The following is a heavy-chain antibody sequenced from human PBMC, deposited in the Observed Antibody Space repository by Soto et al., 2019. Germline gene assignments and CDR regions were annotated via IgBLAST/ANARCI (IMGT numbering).Heavy chain of an antibody. J-gene: IGHJ4*02. V-gene: IGHV4-30-4*01. CDR1: GGSISSGDYY. CDR2: IYYSGST. CDR3: AIYVGNSVYFYY. Sequence: QVQLQESGPGLQTLSLTCTVSGGSISSGDYYWSWIRQPPGKGLEWIGYIYYSGSTYYNPSLKSRVTISVDTSKNQFSLKLSSVTAAETAVYYCAIYVGNSVYFYYWGQGTLVTVSS. D-gene: IGHD3-16*01.